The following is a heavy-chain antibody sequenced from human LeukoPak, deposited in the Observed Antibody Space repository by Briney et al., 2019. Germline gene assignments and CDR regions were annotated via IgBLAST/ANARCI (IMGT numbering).Heavy chain of an antibody. D-gene: IGHD3-22*01. CDR3: TTASGVTYYYDSSGYYYYY. J-gene: IGHJ4*02. CDR1: GFTFSNAW. V-gene: IGHV3-15*07. Sequence: MSGGSLRLSCAASGFTFSNAWMNWVRQAPGKGLEWVGRIKSKTDGGTTDYAAPVKGRFTISRDDSKNTLYLQMNSLKTEDTAVYYCTTASGVTYYYDSSGYYYYYWGQGTLVTVSS. CDR2: IKSKTDGGTT.